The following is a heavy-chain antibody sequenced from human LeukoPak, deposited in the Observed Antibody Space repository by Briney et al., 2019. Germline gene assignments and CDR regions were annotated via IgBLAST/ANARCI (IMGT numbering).Heavy chain of an antibody. CDR1: GGSISSYY. D-gene: IGHD1-1*01. Sequence: PSETLSLTCTVSGGSISSYYWSWIRQPPGKGLEWIGYIYYSGSTNYNPSLKSRVTISVDTSKNQFSLKLSSVTAADTAVYYCARAPRRGETVDWGQGTLVTVSS. V-gene: IGHV4-59*01. J-gene: IGHJ4*02. CDR3: ARAPRRGETVD. CDR2: IYYSGST.